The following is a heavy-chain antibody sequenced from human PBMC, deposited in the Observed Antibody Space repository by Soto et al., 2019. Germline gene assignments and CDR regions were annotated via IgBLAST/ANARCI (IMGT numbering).Heavy chain of an antibody. V-gene: IGHV4-59*01. J-gene: IGHJ4*02. CDR3: ARAWGRVFDY. D-gene: IGHD3-16*01. Sequence: QVQLQESGPGLVKPSETLSLTCTVSGGSISSYYWSWIRQPPGKGLEWFGYFYYSGSTNYNPSLKSRVTISVDTSKSQFSLKLSSVTAAATAVYYCARAWGRVFDYWGQGTLVTVSS. CDR1: GGSISSYY. CDR2: FYYSGST.